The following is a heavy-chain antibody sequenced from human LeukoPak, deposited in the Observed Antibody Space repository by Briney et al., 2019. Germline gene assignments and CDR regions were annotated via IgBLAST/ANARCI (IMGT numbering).Heavy chain of an antibody. CDR1: GGSISSSSYY. D-gene: IGHD2-2*01. Sequence: SETLSLTCTVSGGSISSSSYYWGWIRQPPGKGLEWIGSIYYSGSTYYNPSLKSRVTISVDTSKNQFSLKLSSVTAADTAVYYCAGSDIVVVPAARGYYYGMDVWGQGTTVTVSS. J-gene: IGHJ6*02. CDR2: IYYSGST. V-gene: IGHV4-39*07. CDR3: AGSDIVVVPAARGYYYGMDV.